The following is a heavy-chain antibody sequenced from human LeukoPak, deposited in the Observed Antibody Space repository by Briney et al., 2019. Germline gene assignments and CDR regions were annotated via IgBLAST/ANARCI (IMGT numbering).Heavy chain of an antibody. CDR3: ARDAAGYDLGVDY. CDR2: INPNSGGT. V-gene: IGHV1-2*02. D-gene: IGHD5-12*01. CDR1: GYTFTGYY. Sequence: GAPVKVSCKASGYTFTGYYMHWVRQAPGQGLEWMGWINPNSGGTNYAQKFQGRVTMTRDTSISTAYMELGRLRSDDTAVYYCARDAAGYDLGVDYWGQGTLVTVSS. J-gene: IGHJ4*02.